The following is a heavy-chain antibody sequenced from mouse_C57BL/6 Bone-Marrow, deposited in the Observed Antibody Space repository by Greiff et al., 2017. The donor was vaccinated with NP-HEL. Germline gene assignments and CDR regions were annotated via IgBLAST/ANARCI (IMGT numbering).Heavy chain of an antibody. V-gene: IGHV1-20*01. CDR3: AKGPYSNYGDY. J-gene: IGHJ2*01. D-gene: IGHD2-5*01. CDR2: INPYNGDT. Sequence: GPELVKPGDSVKISCKASGYSFTGYFMNWVMQSHGKSLEWIGRINPYNGDTFYNQKFKGKATLTVDKSSSTAHMELRSLTSEDSAVYYCAKGPYSNYGDYWGQGTTLTVSS. CDR1: GYSFTGYF.